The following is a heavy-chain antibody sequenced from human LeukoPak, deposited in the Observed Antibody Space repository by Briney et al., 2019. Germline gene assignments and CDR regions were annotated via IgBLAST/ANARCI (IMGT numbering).Heavy chain of an antibody. V-gene: IGHV3-53*01. Sequence: PGGSLRLSCAASGFTVSSNYMSWVRQAPGKGLEWVSVIYSGGSTYYADSVKGRFTISRDNSMNTLYLQMNSLRAEDTAVYYCARDNYYDGFDYWGQGTLVTVSS. D-gene: IGHD3-22*01. CDR3: ARDNYYDGFDY. CDR2: IYSGGST. CDR1: GFTVSSNY. J-gene: IGHJ4*02.